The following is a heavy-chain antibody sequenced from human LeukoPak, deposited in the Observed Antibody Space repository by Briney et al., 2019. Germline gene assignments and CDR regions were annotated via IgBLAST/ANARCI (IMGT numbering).Heavy chain of an antibody. V-gene: IGHV3-48*01. Sequence: PGGSLRLSCAASGFTFSSYSMNWVRQAPGKGLEWVSYISSSSSTIYYADSVKGRFTISRDNAKNSLYLQMNSLRAEDTAVYYCARDLWASAYYDFWSGYWDAFDIWGQRTMVTVSS. CDR3: ARDLWASAYYDFWSGYWDAFDI. CDR2: ISSSSSTI. CDR1: GFTFSSYS. D-gene: IGHD3-3*01. J-gene: IGHJ3*02.